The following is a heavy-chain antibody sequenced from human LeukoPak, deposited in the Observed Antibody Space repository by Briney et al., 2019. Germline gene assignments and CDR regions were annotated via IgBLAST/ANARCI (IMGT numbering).Heavy chain of an antibody. J-gene: IGHJ3*02. CDR3: ARDLVTVTKGFDI. CDR2: ISYIGST. Sequence: SXTLSLTCAVSTDSFSSHYWTWIRQPPGKGLEWIGYISYIGSTNYNPSLKRRVTISIEKSKNHFSLKLSSVTAADTAVYYCARDLVTVTKGFDIWGQGTMVSVSS. D-gene: IGHD4-17*01. CDR1: TDSFSSHY. V-gene: IGHV4-59*11.